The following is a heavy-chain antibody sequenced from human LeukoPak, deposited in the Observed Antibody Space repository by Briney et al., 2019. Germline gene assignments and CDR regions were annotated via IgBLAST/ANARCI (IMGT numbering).Heavy chain of an antibody. CDR1: GGSFSGYQ. J-gene: IGHJ4*02. Sequence: PSETLSLTRAVYGGSFSGYQWSWIRQSPQKGLEWIGEVHPSGATNFNPSLSSRVNMSVDTSKNQFSLKLGSVTAADTAVYYCARHGIAVADYWGQGTLVTVSS. V-gene: IGHV4-34*01. CDR2: VHPSGAT. D-gene: IGHD6-19*01. CDR3: ARHGIAVADY.